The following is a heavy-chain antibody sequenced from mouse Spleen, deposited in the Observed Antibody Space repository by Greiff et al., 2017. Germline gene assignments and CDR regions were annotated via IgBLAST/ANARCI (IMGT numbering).Heavy chain of an antibody. Sequence: QVQLQQSGAELVKPGASVKMSCKASGYTFTSYWITWVKQRPGQGLEWIGDIYPGSGSTNYNEKFKSKATLTVDTSSSTAYMQLSSLTSEDSAVYYCARDGLRADGGPWFAYWGQGTLVTVSA. J-gene: IGHJ3*01. CDR2: IYPGSGST. V-gene: IGHV1-55*01. CDR1: GYTFTSYW. D-gene: IGHD2-4*01. CDR3: ARDGLRADGGPWFAY.